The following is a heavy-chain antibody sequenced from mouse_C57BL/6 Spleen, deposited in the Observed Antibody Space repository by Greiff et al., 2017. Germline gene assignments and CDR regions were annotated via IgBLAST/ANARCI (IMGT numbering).Heavy chain of an antibody. CDR3: ARHEGGIYYYGSNYFDY. CDR1: GYTFTEYT. J-gene: IGHJ2*01. V-gene: IGHV1-62-2*01. D-gene: IGHD1-1*01. Sequence: QVQLQQSGAELVKPGASVKLSCKASGYTFTEYTIHWVKQRSGQGLEWIGWFYPGSGSIKYNEKFKDKATLTADKSSGTVYMELSRLTSEDSAVYFCARHEGGIYYYGSNYFDYWGQGTTLTVSS. CDR2: FYPGSGSI.